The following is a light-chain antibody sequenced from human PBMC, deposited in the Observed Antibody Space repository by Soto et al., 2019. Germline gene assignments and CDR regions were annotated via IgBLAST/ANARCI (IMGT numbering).Light chain of an antibody. CDR1: QGITSY. Sequence: DIQMTQSPSSLSASVGDRVTITCRASQGITSYLAWYQQRPGKAPGLLIYSASTLQSGVPSRFSGSGYGTDFSLTISNLQPEDFATYYCQQRYSHPLTFGGGTKGESK. V-gene: IGKV1-9*01. CDR3: QQRYSHPLT. CDR2: SAS. J-gene: IGKJ4*01.